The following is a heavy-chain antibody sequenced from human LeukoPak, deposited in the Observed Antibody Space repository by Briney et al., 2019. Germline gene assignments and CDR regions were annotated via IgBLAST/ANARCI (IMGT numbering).Heavy chain of an antibody. Sequence: GGSLRLSCAASGFTFSTYAMIWVRQAPGKGLEWLSYISDNSDTIYYADSVKGRFTIARDNAKNSVYLQINSLRDEDTAVYYCARDRPNILGFDPWGQGTLVTVSS. CDR1: GFTFSTYA. V-gene: IGHV3-48*02. D-gene: IGHD2/OR15-2a*01. CDR2: ISDNSDTI. CDR3: ARDRPNILGFDP. J-gene: IGHJ5*02.